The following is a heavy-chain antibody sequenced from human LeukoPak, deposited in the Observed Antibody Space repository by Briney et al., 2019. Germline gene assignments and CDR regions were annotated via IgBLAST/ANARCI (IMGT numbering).Heavy chain of an antibody. D-gene: IGHD6-13*01. Sequence: PGGSLRLSCAASGFTFSSYGMHWVRQAPGKGLEWVAFIRYDGSNKYYADSVKGRFTISRDNSKNTLYLQMNSLRAEDTAVYYCAKDYAYSSSWYPNYYYYYYMDVWGKGTTVTVSS. CDR2: IRYDGSNK. J-gene: IGHJ6*03. CDR3: AKDYAYSSSWYPNYYYYYYMDV. V-gene: IGHV3-30*02. CDR1: GFTFSSYG.